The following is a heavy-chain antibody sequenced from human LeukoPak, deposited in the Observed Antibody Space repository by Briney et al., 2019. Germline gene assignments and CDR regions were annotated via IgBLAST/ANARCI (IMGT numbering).Heavy chain of an antibody. V-gene: IGHV5-51*01. D-gene: IGHD2-15*01. J-gene: IGHJ5*02. Sequence: GESLKISCKASGYSFNTYWIGWVRQMPGKGLEWMGIIYPGDSDTRYSPSSQGQVTISADKSISTAYLQWSSLKASDTAMYYCARGRDVVIAARNWFDTWGQGTLATVSS. CDR1: GYSFNTYW. CDR3: ARGRDVVIAARNWFDT. CDR2: IYPGDSDT.